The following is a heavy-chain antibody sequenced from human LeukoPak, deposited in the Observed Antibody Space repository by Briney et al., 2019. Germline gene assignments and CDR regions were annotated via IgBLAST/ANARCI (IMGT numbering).Heavy chain of an antibody. CDR1: GFTVSSNY. CDR2: IYSGGST. Sequence: GGSLRLSCATSGFTVSSNYMSWVRQAPGKGLEWVSVIYSGGSTDYADAVKGRFTISRDNSKNTLYLQMNSLRAEDTAVYYCAKADRPLDIVVVIANWGQGTLVTVSS. V-gene: IGHV3-53*01. CDR3: AKADRPLDIVVVIAN. J-gene: IGHJ4*02. D-gene: IGHD2-21*01.